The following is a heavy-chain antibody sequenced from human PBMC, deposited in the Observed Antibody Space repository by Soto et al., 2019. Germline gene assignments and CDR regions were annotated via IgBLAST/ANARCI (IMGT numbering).Heavy chain of an antibody. D-gene: IGHD2-21*02. CDR3: AKALGFYVGGDCFAAFSV. J-gene: IGHJ3*01. Sequence: EVQLLESGGGLVQPGGSLRLSCAASGLTFNSYAMTWVRQAPGRGLEWVSGVDGSGFTSYHADSVKGRFTISRDNSKNTRYRQINSLRAEDRAVFYGAKALGFYVGGDCFAAFSVGAKGAMFSVPS. V-gene: IGHV3-23*01. CDR1: GLTFNSYA. CDR2: VDGSGFTS.